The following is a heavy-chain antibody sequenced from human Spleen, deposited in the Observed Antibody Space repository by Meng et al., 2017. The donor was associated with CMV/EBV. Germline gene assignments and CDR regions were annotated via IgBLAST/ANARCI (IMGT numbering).Heavy chain of an antibody. CDR1: GGSISGYF. CDR3: ARGRGSSTSGVEY. V-gene: IGHV4-34*01. J-gene: IGHJ4*02. CDR2: IDHSGNT. Sequence: SETLSLTCAVYGGSISGYFWTWIRQPPGKGLQWIGEIDHSGNTNYNPSLESRVTMSVDTSKNQFSLKLTSVTAADTAVYYCARGRGSSTSGVEYWGQGTLVTVSS. D-gene: IGHD2-2*01.